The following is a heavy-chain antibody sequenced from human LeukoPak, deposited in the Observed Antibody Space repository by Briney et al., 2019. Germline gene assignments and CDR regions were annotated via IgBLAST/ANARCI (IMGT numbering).Heavy chain of an antibody. J-gene: IGHJ6*03. V-gene: IGHV3-21*01. Sequence: GGTLRLSCAASGFTFSSYGMNWVRQAPGKGLEWVSSITSGSSYRFYADSVKGRFTISRDNAKNSLYLQMNSLRAEDTAVYYCARDPYSGSYGNYYYYFMDVWGKGTTVTISS. CDR2: ITSGSSYR. D-gene: IGHD1-26*01. CDR3: ARDPYSGSYGNYYYYFMDV. CDR1: GFTFSSYG.